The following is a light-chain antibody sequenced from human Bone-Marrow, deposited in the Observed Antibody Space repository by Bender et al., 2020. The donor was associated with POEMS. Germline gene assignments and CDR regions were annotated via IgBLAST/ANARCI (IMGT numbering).Light chain of an antibody. Sequence: QSVLTQPPSASGTPGQRVTISCSGGSIGRNPINWYQQLPGTAPRLVIYADDRRPSGVPDRFSGSKSGTSASLAITGLQAEDEADYCCQSFDHSLSAWVFGGGTKLTVL. CDR2: ADD. CDR1: SIGRNP. V-gene: IGLV1-44*01. CDR3: QSFDHSLSAWV. J-gene: IGLJ3*02.